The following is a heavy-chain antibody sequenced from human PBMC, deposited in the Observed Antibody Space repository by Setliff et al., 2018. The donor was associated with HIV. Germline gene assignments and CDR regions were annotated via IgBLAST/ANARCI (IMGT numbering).Heavy chain of an antibody. Sequence: TLSLTCTVSGGSINTYYWSWIRQPAGKGLEWIGRFYTSGSTNYNPSLKSRVTMSVDTSKNQFSLKVTSVTAADTATYYCSRGPPFDRWGRGTLVTVSS. J-gene: IGHJ2*01. CDR3: SRGPPFDR. V-gene: IGHV4-4*07. CDR1: GGSINTYY. CDR2: FYTSGST.